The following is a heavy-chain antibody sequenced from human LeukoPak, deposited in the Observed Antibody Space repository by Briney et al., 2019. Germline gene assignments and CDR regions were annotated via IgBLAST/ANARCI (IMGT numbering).Heavy chain of an antibody. CDR2: FDPEDGET. D-gene: IGHD2-2*01. Sequence: GASVKVPCKASGYTFTGYYVHWVRQAPGKGLEWMGGFDPEDGETIYAQKFQGRVTMTEDTSTDTAYMELSSLRSEDTAVYYCATIRHGGPYQLLPFDYWGQGTLVTVSS. J-gene: IGHJ4*02. V-gene: IGHV1-24*01. CDR1: GYTFTGYY. CDR3: ATIRHGGPYQLLPFDY.